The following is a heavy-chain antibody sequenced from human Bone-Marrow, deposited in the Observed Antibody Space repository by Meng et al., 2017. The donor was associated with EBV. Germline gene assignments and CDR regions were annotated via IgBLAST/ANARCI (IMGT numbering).Heavy chain of an antibody. CDR3: ARARDRYYPLGFDY. V-gene: IGHV1-8*01. CDR1: GYTFTSYD. CDR2: MTPNSGNT. Sequence: QVQLVQAGAEVKKRGASVKVSCKASGYTFTSYDINWVRQATGQGLEWMGWMTPNSGNTGYAQKFQGRVTMTRNTSISTAYMELSSLRSEDTAVYYCARARDRYYPLGFDYWGQGTLVTVSS. J-gene: IGHJ4*02. D-gene: IGHD3-16*02.